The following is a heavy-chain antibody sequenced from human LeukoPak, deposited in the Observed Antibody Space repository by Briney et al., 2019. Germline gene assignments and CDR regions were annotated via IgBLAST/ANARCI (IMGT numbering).Heavy chain of an antibody. CDR2: IYYSGST. Sequence: SETLSLTCTVSGGSISSSSYYWGWIRQPPGKGLEWIGSIYYSGSTYYNPSLKSRVTISVDKSKNQFSLKLSSVTAADTAVYYCARVGRLGDFDYWGQGTLVTVSS. V-gene: IGHV4-39*07. CDR1: GGSISSSSYY. CDR3: ARVGRLGDFDY. J-gene: IGHJ4*02. D-gene: IGHD3-16*01.